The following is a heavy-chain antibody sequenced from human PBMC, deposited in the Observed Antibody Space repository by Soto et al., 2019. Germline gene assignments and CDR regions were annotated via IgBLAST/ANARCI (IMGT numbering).Heavy chain of an antibody. J-gene: IGHJ6*02. CDR3: AKGLLGHYYALDV. V-gene: IGHV3-30*18. Sequence: QVQLVESGGGVVHSGRSLRLSCIASGFTFSNYGIHWVRQGPGKGLEWVAFISSGGSRKLYADSVEGRCTISRDTSRTTVFVELNSLRVEDTAVYLCAKGLLGHYYALDVWGHGTAVTV. CDR1: GFTFSNYG. CDR2: ISSGGSRK.